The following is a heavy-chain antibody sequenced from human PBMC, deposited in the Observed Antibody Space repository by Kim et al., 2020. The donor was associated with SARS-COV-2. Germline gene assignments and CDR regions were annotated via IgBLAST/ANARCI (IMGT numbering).Heavy chain of an antibody. CDR1: GFTFSSYS. Sequence: GGSLRLSCAASGFTFSSYSMNWVRQAPGKGLEWVSSISSSSSYIYYADSVKGRFTISRDNAKNSLYLQMNSLRAEDTAVYYCARDHEADYYDSSGHDYWGQGTLVTVSS. CDR2: ISSSSSYI. J-gene: IGHJ4*02. V-gene: IGHV3-21*01. CDR3: ARDHEADYYDSSGHDY. D-gene: IGHD3-22*01.